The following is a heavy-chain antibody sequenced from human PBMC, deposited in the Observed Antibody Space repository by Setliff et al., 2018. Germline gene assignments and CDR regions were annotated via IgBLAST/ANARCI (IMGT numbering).Heavy chain of an antibody. CDR1: RSTFSVYV. Sequence: GSLRLSCTASRSTFSVYVMAWVRQAPGKGLEWVSSITGSGGGTYYADSVKGRFIVSRDNSKNTLYLQMNSLRVDDTAIYYCARPVDYYYYYMDVWGKGTTVTVSS. V-gene: IGHV3-23*01. J-gene: IGHJ6*03. CDR2: ITGSGGGT. CDR3: ARPVDYYYYYMDV. D-gene: IGHD2-2*01.